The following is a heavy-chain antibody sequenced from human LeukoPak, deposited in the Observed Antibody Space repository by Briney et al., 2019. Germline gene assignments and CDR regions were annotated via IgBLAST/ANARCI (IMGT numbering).Heavy chain of an antibody. V-gene: IGHV3-21*01. CDR2: ISSSNVYI. J-gene: IGHJ4*02. D-gene: IGHD6-13*01. Sequence: TGGSLRLSCAASGFTFSSYSMNWVRQAPGKGLEWVSSISSSNVYIYYADSVKGRFTISRDNAKNSLYLQMNSLRVEDTAMYYCARGVVAAAGRYYFDYWGQGTLVTVSS. CDR1: GFTFSSYS. CDR3: ARGVVAAAGRYYFDY.